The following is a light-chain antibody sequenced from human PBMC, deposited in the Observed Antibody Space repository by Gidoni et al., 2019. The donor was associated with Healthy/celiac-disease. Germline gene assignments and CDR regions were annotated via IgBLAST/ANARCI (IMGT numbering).Light chain of an antibody. CDR2: WAS. CDR1: QSVLYSSNNKNY. V-gene: IGKV4-1*01. J-gene: IGKJ1*01. Sequence: DIVMTQSPDSLPVSLGERATINCKSSQSVLYSSNNKNYLAWYQQKPGQPPKLLIYWASTRASGVPDRFSGSGSGTDFTLTISSLQAEDVAVYYCQQYYSTLGTFGQGTKVEIK. CDR3: QQYYSTLGT.